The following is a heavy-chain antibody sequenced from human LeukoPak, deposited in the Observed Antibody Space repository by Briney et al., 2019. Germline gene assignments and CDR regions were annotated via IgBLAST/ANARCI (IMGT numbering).Heavy chain of an antibody. CDR3: ARDRSTVHYYGLDV. D-gene: IGHD4-11*01. CDR2: IYHSGIT. J-gene: IGHJ6*02. Sequence: PSETLSLTCTVSGGSISSGDFYWSWIRQPPEKGLEYIGYIYHSGITFYNPSLRSRVTVSIDTSRNQFSLKLSSVTAADTAVYYCARDRSTVHYYGLDVWGQGTTVIVSS. CDR1: GGSISSGDFY. V-gene: IGHV4-30-4*01.